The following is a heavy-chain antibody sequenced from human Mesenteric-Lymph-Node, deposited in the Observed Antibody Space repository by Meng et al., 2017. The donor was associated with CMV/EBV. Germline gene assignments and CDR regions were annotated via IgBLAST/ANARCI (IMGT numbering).Heavy chain of an antibody. D-gene: IGHD1-14*01. Sequence: QVQLQQWGAGLLKPSETLSLTCAVDGGSFSAYYCSWIRQPPGKGLEWIGEINHSGSTNYNPSLKSRITISVDTSKNQFSLKLTSVTAADTAVYFCASLAPLNNTKDKIPSGYWGQGTLVTVSS. J-gene: IGHJ4*02. CDR2: INHSGST. CDR3: ASLAPLNNTKDKIPSGY. V-gene: IGHV4-34*01. CDR1: GGSFSAYY.